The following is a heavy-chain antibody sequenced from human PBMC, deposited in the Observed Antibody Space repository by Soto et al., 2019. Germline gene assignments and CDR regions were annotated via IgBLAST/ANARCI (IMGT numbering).Heavy chain of an antibody. J-gene: IGHJ6*02. Sequence: QTLSLTCVISGDSVSSNSAGWNWIRQSPSRGLEWLGRTYYKSKWNNDYALSVKSRITINPDTSKNQFSLHLYSVTPEDTAVYYCTGITWFRGMDVWGQGTPVTVSS. D-gene: IGHD3-10*01. V-gene: IGHV6-1*01. CDR3: TGITWFRGMDV. CDR1: GDSVSSNSAG. CDR2: TYYKSKWNN.